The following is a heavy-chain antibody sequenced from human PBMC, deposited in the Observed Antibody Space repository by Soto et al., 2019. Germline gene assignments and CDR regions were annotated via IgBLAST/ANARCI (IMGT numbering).Heavy chain of an antibody. J-gene: IGHJ4*02. CDR3: ARAPSIVGATGPLDY. Sequence: ASVKVSCKASGYTFTSYGISWVRQAPGQGLEWMGWISAYNGNTNYAQKLQGRVTMTTDTSTSTAYMELRSLRSDDTAVYYCARAPSIVGATGPLDYWGQGTRVTVSS. V-gene: IGHV1-18*01. CDR2: ISAYNGNT. D-gene: IGHD1-26*01. CDR1: GYTFTSYG.